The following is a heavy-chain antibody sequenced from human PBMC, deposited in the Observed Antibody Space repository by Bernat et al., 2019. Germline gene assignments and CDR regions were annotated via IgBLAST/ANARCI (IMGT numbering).Heavy chain of an antibody. CDR2: INPSGGST. CDR3: ARDSGYDFWSGYYDSSGWFDP. CDR1: GYTFTSYY. D-gene: IGHD3-3*01. V-gene: IGHV1-46*01. J-gene: IGHJ5*02. Sequence: QVQLVQSGAEVKKPGASVKVSCKASGYTFTSYYMHWVRQAPGQGLEWMGIINPSGGSTSYAQKFQGRVTMTRDTSTSTVYMELSSLRSEDTAVYYCARDSGYDFWSGYYDSSGWFDPWGQGTLVTVSS.